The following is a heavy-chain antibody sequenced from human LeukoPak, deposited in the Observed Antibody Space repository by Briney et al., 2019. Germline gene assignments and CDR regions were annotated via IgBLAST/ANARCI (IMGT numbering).Heavy chain of an antibody. CDR3: ATFAGVVPCGLLL. D-gene: IGHD2-2*01. CDR1: GFTSSAFW. Sequence: GGSLRLSCVASGFTSSAFWMSWVRRPPGKGLEWVANIKKDGSEKEYVDSVKGRFSIFRDNAKNSVFLQMNSLRAEDTAVYYCATFAGVVPCGLLLWGKGTTVIVSS. CDR2: IKKDGSEK. J-gene: IGHJ6*04. V-gene: IGHV3-7*01.